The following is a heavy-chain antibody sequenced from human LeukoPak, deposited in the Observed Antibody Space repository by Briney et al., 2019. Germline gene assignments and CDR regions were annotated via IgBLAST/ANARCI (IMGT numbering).Heavy chain of an antibody. D-gene: IGHD1-26*01. V-gene: IGHV4-39*02. Sequence: SQTLSLTCTVSGGSISSGSYYWSWIRQPPGKGLEWIGSIYYSGSTYYNPSLKSRATISVDTSKNQFSLKLSSVTAADTAVYYCARDAGGVGATFLSDYWGQGTLVTVSS. CDR1: GGSISSGSYY. CDR2: IYYSGST. CDR3: ARDAGGVGATFLSDY. J-gene: IGHJ4*02.